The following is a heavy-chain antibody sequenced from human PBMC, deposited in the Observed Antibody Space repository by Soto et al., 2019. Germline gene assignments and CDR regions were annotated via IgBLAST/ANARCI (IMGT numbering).Heavy chain of an antibody. J-gene: IGHJ4*02. CDR2: IYYSGST. Sequence: SETLSLTCTVSGGSISSYYWSWIRQPPGKGLEWIGYIYYSGSTNYNPPLKSRVTISVDTSKNQFSLKLSSVTAADTAVYYCARRYGGTHDYWGQRTLVTGLL. V-gene: IGHV4-59*08. CDR3: ARRYGGTHDY. CDR1: GGSISSYY. D-gene: IGHD4-17*01.